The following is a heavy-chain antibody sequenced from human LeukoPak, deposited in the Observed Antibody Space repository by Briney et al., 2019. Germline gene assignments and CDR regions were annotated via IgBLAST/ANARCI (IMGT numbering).Heavy chain of an antibody. Sequence: GSLRRSCAASGFIFSNYNMNWVRQTPGKGLEWLSYISSSSGTIYYADSVRGRFTISGDNAKNSLHLQMNSLRAEDTAVYYCARALGYSYGYAVDYWGQGTRVTVSS. V-gene: IGHV3-48*01. CDR1: GFIFSNYN. J-gene: IGHJ4*02. CDR2: ISSSSGTI. CDR3: ARALGYSYGYAVDY. D-gene: IGHD5-18*01.